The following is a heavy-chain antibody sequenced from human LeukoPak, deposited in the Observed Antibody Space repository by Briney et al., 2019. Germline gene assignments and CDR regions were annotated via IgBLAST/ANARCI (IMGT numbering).Heavy chain of an antibody. CDR2: INPNSGGT. V-gene: IGHV1-2*04. J-gene: IGHJ4*02. CDR3: SRGEVDGPDFDY. CDR1: GYTFTGYY. Sequence: ASVKVSCKASGYTFTGYYVYWVRQAPGQGLEWMGWINPNSGGTNYAQKFQDWVTMTRDTSISTAYMELSRLTSDDMAVYYCSRGEVDGPDFDYWGQGTLVTVSS. D-gene: IGHD1-26*01.